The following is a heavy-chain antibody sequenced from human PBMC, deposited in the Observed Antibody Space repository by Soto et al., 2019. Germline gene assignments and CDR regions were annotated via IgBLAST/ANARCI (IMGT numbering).Heavy chain of an antibody. V-gene: IGHV4-59*01. J-gene: IGHJ4*02. CDR3: ARARGGYIES. CDR1: GGSISSYY. D-gene: IGHD2-15*01. Sequence: SETLSLTCTVSGGSISSYYWSWIRQPPGKGLEWIGYIYYSGSTNYNPSLKSRVTISVDTSKNQFSLKLSSVTAADTAVYYCARARGGYIESWGQGTLVTVSS. CDR2: IYYSGST.